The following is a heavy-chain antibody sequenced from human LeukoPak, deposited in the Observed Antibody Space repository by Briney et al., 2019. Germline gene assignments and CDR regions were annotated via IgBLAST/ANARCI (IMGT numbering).Heavy chain of an antibody. Sequence: SETLSLTCTVSGASISSYYWSWIRQPPGKGLEWIVHIYYSGTTKYNPSLKSRVTIAIGTSKNQFSLKVNSVTAADTAVYYCARGQPQRYNSGWYVNWFDPWGQGTLVSVSS. CDR1: GASISSYY. J-gene: IGHJ5*02. CDR3: ARGQPQRYNSGWYVNWFDP. CDR2: IYYSGTT. D-gene: IGHD6-19*01. V-gene: IGHV4-59*01.